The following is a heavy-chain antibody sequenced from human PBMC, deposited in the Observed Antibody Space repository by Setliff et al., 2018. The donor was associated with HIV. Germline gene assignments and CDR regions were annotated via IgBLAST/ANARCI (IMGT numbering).Heavy chain of an antibody. CDR1: GGSISSHY. V-gene: IGHV4-59*08. Sequence: PSETLSLTCTVSGGSISSHYWSWIRQPPGKGLEWIGYIYYSGSTNYNPSLKSRVSISLDTSKNQFSLKLSSVTAADTAVYYCARSPGLYGSGSYNWFDPWGQGTLVTVSS. CDR2: IYYSGST. D-gene: IGHD3-10*01. CDR3: ARSPGLYGSGSYNWFDP. J-gene: IGHJ5*02.